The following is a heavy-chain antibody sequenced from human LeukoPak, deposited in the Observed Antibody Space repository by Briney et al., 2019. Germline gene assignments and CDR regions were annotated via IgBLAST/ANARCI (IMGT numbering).Heavy chain of an antibody. V-gene: IGHV3-64*04. CDR2: ISLSGADT. Sequence: GGSLRHSCSASGFTFSSSPMHWVRQAPGKALEYVSAISLSGADTYYADSVKGRFTISRDNAKNTLYLQMNSLRAEDTAVYYCARTPYSSSWTLGYWGQGTLVTVSS. D-gene: IGHD6-13*01. CDR1: GFTFSSSP. J-gene: IGHJ4*02. CDR3: ARTPYSSSWTLGY.